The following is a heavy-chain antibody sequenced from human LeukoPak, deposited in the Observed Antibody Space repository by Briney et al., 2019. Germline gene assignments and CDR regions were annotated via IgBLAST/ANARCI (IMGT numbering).Heavy chain of an antibody. CDR3: ARENWYKFDY. CDR1: GFTFSTYS. Sequence: GSLRLSCAASGFTFSTYSMNWVRQAPGKGLEWVSSISSSSTYVYYADSVKGRFTISRDNAKNSLYLQMNSLRAEDTALYYCARENWYKFDYWGQGTLVTVSS. J-gene: IGHJ4*02. CDR2: ISSSSTYV. D-gene: IGHD1/OR15-1a*01. V-gene: IGHV3-21*01.